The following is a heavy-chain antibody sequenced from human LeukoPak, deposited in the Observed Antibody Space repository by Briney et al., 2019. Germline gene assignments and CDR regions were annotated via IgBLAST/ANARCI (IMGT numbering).Heavy chain of an antibody. D-gene: IGHD6-19*01. J-gene: IGHJ3*02. Sequence: SETLSLTCAVYGGSFSGYYWSWIRQPPGKGLEWIGEINHSGSTNYNPSLKSRVTISVDTSKNQFSLKLSSVTAADTAVYYCARGWQWLVLAFDIWGQGTMVTVSS. CDR2: INHSGST. CDR3: ARGWQWLVLAFDI. V-gene: IGHV4-34*01. CDR1: GGSFSGYY.